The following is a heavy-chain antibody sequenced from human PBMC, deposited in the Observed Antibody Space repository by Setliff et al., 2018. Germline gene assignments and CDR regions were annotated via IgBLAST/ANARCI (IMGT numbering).Heavy chain of an antibody. CDR1: GYSISTASY. CDR2: IYTSGST. D-gene: IGHD1-26*01. V-gene: IGHV4-4*07. CDR3: ARKGISALSGAFDM. J-gene: IGHJ3*02. Sequence: SETLSLTCAVSGYSISTASYWSWIRQPAGKGLEWIGRIYTSGSTNYNPSLKSRVTMSVDTSKNQFSLKLSSVTAADTAVYYCARKGISALSGAFDMWGQGTMVTVSS.